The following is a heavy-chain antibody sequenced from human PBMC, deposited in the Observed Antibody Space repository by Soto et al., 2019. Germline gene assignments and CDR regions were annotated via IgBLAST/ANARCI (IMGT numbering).Heavy chain of an antibody. CDR3: ARGPRIAVACRTGCFDP. CDR1: GGSFSGYY. Sequence: QVQLQQWGAGLLKPSETLSLTCAVYGGSFSGYYWSWIRQPPGKGLAWIWEINHSGSTNYNPSLKSRVTISVDTSKNQFSLKLSSVTAADTAVYYCARGPRIAVACRTGCFDPWGQGTLVTVSS. D-gene: IGHD6-19*01. CDR2: INHSGST. J-gene: IGHJ5*02. V-gene: IGHV4-34*01.